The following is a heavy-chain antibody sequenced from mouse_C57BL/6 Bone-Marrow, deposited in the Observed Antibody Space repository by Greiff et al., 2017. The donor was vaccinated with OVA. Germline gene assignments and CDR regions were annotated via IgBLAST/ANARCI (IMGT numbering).Heavy chain of an antibody. D-gene: IGHD2-3*01. V-gene: IGHV5-15*01. Sequence: EVKLVESGGGLVQPGGSLKLSCAASGFTFSDYGMAWVRQAPRKGPEWVAFISNLAYSIYYADTVTGRFTISSENAKNTLYLEMSSLRSEDTAMYYCARPSDGYYWFAYWGQGTLVTVSA. CDR3: ARPSDGYYWFAY. J-gene: IGHJ3*01. CDR1: GFTFSDYG. CDR2: ISNLAYSI.